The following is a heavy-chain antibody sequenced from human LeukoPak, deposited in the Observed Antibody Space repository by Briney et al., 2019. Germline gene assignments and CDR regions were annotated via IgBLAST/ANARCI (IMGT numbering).Heavy chain of an antibody. D-gene: IGHD1-26*01. CDR1: GGSFSGYY. CDR2: IYYSGST. CDR3: AREAGGSYSVALDY. J-gene: IGHJ4*02. Sequence: SETLSLTCAVYGGSFSGYYWSWIRQPPGKGLEWIGHIYYSGSTNYNPSLKSRVTISVDTSKNQFSLKLSSVTAADTAVYYCAREAGGSYSVALDYWGQGTLVTVSS. V-gene: IGHV4-59*01.